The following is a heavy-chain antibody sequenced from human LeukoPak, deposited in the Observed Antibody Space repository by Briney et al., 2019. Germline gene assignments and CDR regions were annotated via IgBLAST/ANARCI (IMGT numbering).Heavy chain of an antibody. CDR2: ISGSGGST. J-gene: IGHJ4*02. CDR3: AKAPHDYGGNFDY. Sequence: PGGSLRLSCAASGFSFSSYWMSWVRQAPGKGLEWVSAISGSGGSTYYADSVKGRFTISRDNSKNTLYLQMNSLRAEDTAVYYCAKAPHDYGGNFDYWGQGTLVTVSS. D-gene: IGHD4-23*01. CDR1: GFSFSSYW. V-gene: IGHV3-23*01.